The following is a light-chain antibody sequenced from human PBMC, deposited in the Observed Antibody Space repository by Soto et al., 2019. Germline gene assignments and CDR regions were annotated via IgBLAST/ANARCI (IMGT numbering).Light chain of an antibody. CDR1: SSDVGGYDY. V-gene: IGLV2-14*01. CDR3: SSYTSSSTLGV. Sequence: QSALTQPASVSGSPGQSITISCTGTSSDVGGYDYVSWYQQHPGKAPKLMIFEVSNRPSGVSNRFSGSKSGNTASLTISGLRGGDEAYYYCSSYTSSSTLGVFGGGTKVTVL. J-gene: IGLJ3*02. CDR2: EVS.